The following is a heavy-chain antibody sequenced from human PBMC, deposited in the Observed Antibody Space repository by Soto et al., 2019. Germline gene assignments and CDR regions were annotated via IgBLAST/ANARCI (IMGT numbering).Heavy chain of an antibody. CDR1: GYTFTNFG. J-gene: IGHJ4*02. V-gene: IGHV1-18*01. Sequence: QVQLVQSGAEVKKPGASVKVSCKASGYTFTNFGISWVRQAPGQGLEWMGWISAYNGNPNYSQNFPGRVTMTTDTSARTAYMEPRSPRSDDSAGHYWARGGTPIDYWGQGTLFYVSS. CDR3: ARGGTPIDY. D-gene: IGHD1-26*01. CDR2: ISAYNGNP.